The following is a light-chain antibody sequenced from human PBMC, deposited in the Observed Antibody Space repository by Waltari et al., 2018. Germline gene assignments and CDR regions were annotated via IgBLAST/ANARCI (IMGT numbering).Light chain of an antibody. V-gene: IGLV3-1*01. CDR1: KLGDKY. CDR3: QAWDSSTAV. CDR2: RDT. J-gene: IGLJ2*01. Sequence: YELAQPPSVSVSPGQTASLTCSGDKLGDKYVSWYQQKPGQSPVVVIYRDTERPSGMPERFSGSNSGNTATLTISGTQTMDEADYYCQAWDSSTAVVGGGTKLTVL.